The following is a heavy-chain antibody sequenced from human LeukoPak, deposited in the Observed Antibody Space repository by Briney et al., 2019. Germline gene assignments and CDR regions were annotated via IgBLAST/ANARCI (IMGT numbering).Heavy chain of an antibody. CDR3: ARGEDDYVWGSYRFDY. Sequence: GGSLRLSCAASGFTFSSYGIHWVRQAPGKGLEWVAVISYDGSNKYYADSVKGRFTISRDNSKNTLYLQMNSLRAEDTAVYCCARGEDDYVWGSYRFDYWGQGTLVTVSS. CDR2: ISYDGSNK. J-gene: IGHJ4*02. V-gene: IGHV3-30*19. CDR1: GFTFSSYG. D-gene: IGHD3-16*02.